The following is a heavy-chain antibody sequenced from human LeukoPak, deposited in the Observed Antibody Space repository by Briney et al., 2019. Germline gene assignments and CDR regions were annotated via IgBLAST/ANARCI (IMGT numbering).Heavy chain of an antibody. Sequence: ASVKVSCKASGYTFTSYGISWVRQAPGQGLEWMGWMNPNSGNTGYAQKFQGRVTMTRNTSISTAYMELSSLRSEDTAVYYCARGPLGRVSYYMDVWGKGTTVTISS. CDR1: GYTFTSYG. CDR3: ARGPLGRVSYYMDV. V-gene: IGHV1-8*02. CDR2: MNPNSGNT. J-gene: IGHJ6*03. D-gene: IGHD5/OR15-5a*01.